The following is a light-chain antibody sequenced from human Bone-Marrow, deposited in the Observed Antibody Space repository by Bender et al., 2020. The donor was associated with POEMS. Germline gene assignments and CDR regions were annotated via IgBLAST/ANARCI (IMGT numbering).Light chain of an antibody. CDR1: NIGSKS. CDR3: QGWDSSLFYV. V-gene: IGLV3-21*02. J-gene: IGLJ1*01. Sequence: SYVLTQPPSVSVAPGQTARITCGGNNIGSKSVHWYQQKPGQAPVLVVFEDSVRPSGIPERFSGFNSGNTATLTISRVEAGDEADYYCQGWDSSLFYVFGTGTKVTVL. CDR2: EDS.